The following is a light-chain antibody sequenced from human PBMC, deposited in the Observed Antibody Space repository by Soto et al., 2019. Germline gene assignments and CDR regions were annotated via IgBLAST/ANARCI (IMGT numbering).Light chain of an antibody. V-gene: IGKV3-20*01. CDR2: GAS. J-gene: IGKJ1*01. CDR3: QQYGSSPRT. CDR1: HSVSSSY. Sequence: EIVLTQSPGTLSLSPGERATLSCRASHSVSSSYLAWYQQKPGQAPRPLIYGASSRATGIPDRFSGSWSGTDFTLTISRLEPEDSAVYYCQQYGSSPRTFGQGTKVEIK.